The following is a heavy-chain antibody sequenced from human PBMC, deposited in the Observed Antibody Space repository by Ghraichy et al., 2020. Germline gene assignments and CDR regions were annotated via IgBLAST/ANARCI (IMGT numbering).Heavy chain of an antibody. V-gene: IGHV3-53*01. Sequence: GGSLRLSCAASGFTVSSNDMTWVRQAPGRGLEWVSIIYSGGSTYYADSVKGRFTISRDNSKNTLYLQMNSLRAGDTALYYCARTYTRAIDYWGQGTLVTVSS. D-gene: IGHD4-11*01. CDR2: IYSGGST. J-gene: IGHJ4*02. CDR1: GFTVSSND. CDR3: ARTYTRAIDY.